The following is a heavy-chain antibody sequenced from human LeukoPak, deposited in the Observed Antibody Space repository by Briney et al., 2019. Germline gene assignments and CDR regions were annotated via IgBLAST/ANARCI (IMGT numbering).Heavy chain of an antibody. V-gene: IGHV4-30-2*01. Sequence: SQTLSLTCTVSGGSISSGGYYWSWIRQPPGKGLEWIGYIYHSGSTYYNPSLKSRVTISVDRSKNQFSLKLSSVTAADTAVYYCARERIDSGSRSYWGQGTLVTVSS. CDR3: ARERIDSGSRSY. CDR2: IYHSGST. CDR1: GGSISSGGYY. D-gene: IGHD3-22*01. J-gene: IGHJ4*02.